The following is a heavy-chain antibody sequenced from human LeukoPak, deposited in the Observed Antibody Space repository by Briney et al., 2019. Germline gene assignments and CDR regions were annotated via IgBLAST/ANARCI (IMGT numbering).Heavy chain of an antibody. V-gene: IGHV3-64D*06. CDR1: GFTFSRYA. J-gene: IGHJ5*02. Sequence: GGSLRLCCSASGFTFSRYAMYWVRQAPGKGLEYVSAVSGNGGSTYYADSVKGRFTISRDNSKNTLYLQMSSLRAEDTAVYYCVKAVYYGSGSYPLFDPWGQGTLVTVSS. D-gene: IGHD3-10*01. CDR3: VKAVYYGSGSYPLFDP. CDR2: VSGNGGST.